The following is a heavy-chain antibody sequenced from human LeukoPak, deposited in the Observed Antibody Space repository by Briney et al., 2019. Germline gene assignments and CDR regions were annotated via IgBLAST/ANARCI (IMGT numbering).Heavy chain of an antibody. J-gene: IGHJ6*02. V-gene: IGHV6-1*01. D-gene: IGHD6-19*01. CDR2: TYYRSKWLD. Sequence: SQTLSLTCAISGDSVSSNNAAWNWIRQSPSRGLEWLGRTYYRSKWLDDYAVSVKSRITINPDTSKNQVSLHLNSVTPEDTAVYFCSRTRYSSGGAYYYGLDVWGQGTTVIVSS. CDR3: SRTRYSSGGAYYYGLDV. CDR1: GDSVSSNNAA.